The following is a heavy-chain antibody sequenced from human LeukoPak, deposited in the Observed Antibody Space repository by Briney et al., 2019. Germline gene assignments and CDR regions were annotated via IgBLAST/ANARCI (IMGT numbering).Heavy chain of an antibody. CDR1: GGSISTYY. CDR3: ASGGRISAANWFDP. D-gene: IGHD6-13*01. V-gene: IGHV4-4*07. Sequence: SETLSLTCTVSGGSISTYYWSWIRQPAGKGLEWIGRVYPSGRTSYDPSLENRVTMSVDTSKKQFSLKLRSVTAADTAVYYCASGGRISAANWFDPWGQGTLVTVSS. CDR2: VYPSGRT. J-gene: IGHJ5*02.